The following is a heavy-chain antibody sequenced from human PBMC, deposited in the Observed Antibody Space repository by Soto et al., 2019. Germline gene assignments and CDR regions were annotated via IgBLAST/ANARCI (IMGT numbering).Heavy chain of an antibody. CDR3: ARGHNGYEKRYGMDV. V-gene: IGHV1-8*01. CDR2: MNPNSGNT. D-gene: IGHD5-12*01. Sequence: QVQLVQSGAEVKKPGASVKVSCKASGYTSTHFDINWVRQATGQGLEWMGWMNPNSGNTVYAQKFQGRVTMTRDTSKSTADMELSSLRSEDTAVYYCARGHNGYEKRYGMDVWGQGTTVTVSS. J-gene: IGHJ6*02. CDR1: GYTSTHFD.